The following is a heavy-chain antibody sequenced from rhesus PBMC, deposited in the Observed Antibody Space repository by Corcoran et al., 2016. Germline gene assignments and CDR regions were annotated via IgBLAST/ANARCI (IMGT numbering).Heavy chain of an antibody. V-gene: IGHV1-200*01. J-gene: IGHJ5-2*02. CDR1: GYTFTSYS. CDR3: ARIFPLYNSLDV. Sequence: QVQLVQSGAEVKKPGASVKLSCKASGYTFTSYSIKWVRQAPGQGLEWMGWINPSNVNTGYAPNFPVRVTMTRDTATSTAYMELSSLISEDTAVYYCARIFPLYNSLDVWGRGVLVTVSA. CDR2: INPSNVNT. D-gene: IGHD3-3*01.